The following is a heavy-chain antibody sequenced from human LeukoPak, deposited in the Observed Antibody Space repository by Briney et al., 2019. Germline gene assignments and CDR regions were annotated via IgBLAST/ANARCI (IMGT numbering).Heavy chain of an antibody. CDR3: ARDRPVAAAGGGTAY. J-gene: IGHJ4*02. CDR1: GDSISRNY. D-gene: IGHD6-13*01. Sequence: PSETLSLTCSVSGDSISRNYWSWVRQPPGKGLEWIGYVYSTYSGTAKYNPALEGRVTISIDTSKNQVSLNLNSVTAADTAVYYCARDRPVAAAGGGTAYWGLGTLVSVSS. CDR2: VYSTYSGTA. V-gene: IGHV4-59*01.